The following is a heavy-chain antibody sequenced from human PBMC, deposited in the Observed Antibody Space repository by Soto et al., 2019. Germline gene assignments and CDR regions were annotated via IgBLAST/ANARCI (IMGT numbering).Heavy chain of an antibody. CDR2: IYYSGRT. D-gene: IGHD2-21*02. Sequence: SSETLSLTCSVSGESIISSSYYWVWIRQPPGKGLEWIGSIYYSGRTYYNPSFKSRVTISIDTSKNQFSLKLSSVTATDTAVYYCARQRTTVVTQAYFDHWGQGALVTVS. CDR1: GESIISSSYY. V-gene: IGHV4-39*01. J-gene: IGHJ4*02. CDR3: ARQRTTVVTQAYFDH.